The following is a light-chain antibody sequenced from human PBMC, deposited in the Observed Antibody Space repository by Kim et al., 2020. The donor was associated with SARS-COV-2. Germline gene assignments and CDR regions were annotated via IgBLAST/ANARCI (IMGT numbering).Light chain of an antibody. Sequence: SPGERAPLSCRASQSVSSYLAWYQQKPGQAPRLLIYDASNRATGIPARFSGSGSGTDFTLTISSLEPEDFAVYYCQQRSNWPPVTFGQGTKVEIK. V-gene: IGKV3-11*01. CDR3: QQRSNWPPVT. J-gene: IGKJ1*01. CDR2: DAS. CDR1: QSVSSY.